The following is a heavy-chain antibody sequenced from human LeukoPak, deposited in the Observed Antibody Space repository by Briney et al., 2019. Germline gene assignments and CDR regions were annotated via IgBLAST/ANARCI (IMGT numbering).Heavy chain of an antibody. CDR3: AMGRGLQTID. V-gene: IGHV1-69*04. D-gene: IGHD3-10*01. J-gene: IGHJ4*02. CDR2: IIPILGIA. CDR1: GFTFSSYA. Sequence: GGSLRLSCAASGFTFSSYAISWVRQAPGQGLEWMGRIIPILGIANYAQKFQGRVTITADKSTSTAYMELSSLRSEDTAVYYCAMGRGLQTIDWGQGTLVTVSS.